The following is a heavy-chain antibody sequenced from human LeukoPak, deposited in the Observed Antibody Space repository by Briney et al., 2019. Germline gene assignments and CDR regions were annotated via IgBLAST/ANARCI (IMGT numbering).Heavy chain of an antibody. CDR3: AREIDCSSGSCYSVLGY. J-gene: IGHJ4*02. D-gene: IGHD2-15*01. CDR2: IWYDGSNK. V-gene: IGHV3-33*01. CDR1: GFTFSRYG. Sequence: GGALRLSCAASGFTFSRYGMNWVRQAPGKGLEWGANIWYDGSNKDYRDSLKGRFTISRDNAKNTLYLQMNSLRAEDTAVYYCAREIDCSSGSCYSVLGYWGQGTLVIVSS.